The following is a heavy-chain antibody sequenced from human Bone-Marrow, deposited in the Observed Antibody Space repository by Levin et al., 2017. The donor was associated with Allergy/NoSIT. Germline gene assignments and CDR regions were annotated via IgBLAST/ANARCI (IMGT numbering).Heavy chain of an antibody. D-gene: IGHD3-10*01. CDR2: ISAYNGHT. CDR3: ARRGHVAGALDV. J-gene: IGHJ6*02. Sequence: NAGGSLRLSCKASGYRFDTYLFTWVRQAPGQGLEWMGWISAYNGHTNYTQDLQDRVSMTTDTSTNTVYMELRSLRSDDTATYYCARRGHVAGALDVWGQGTKVTVSS. CDR1: GYRFDTYL. V-gene: IGHV1-18*01.